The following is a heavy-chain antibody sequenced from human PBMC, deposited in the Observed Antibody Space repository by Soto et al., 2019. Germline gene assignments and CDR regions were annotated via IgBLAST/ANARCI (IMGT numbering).Heavy chain of an antibody. J-gene: IGHJ4*02. CDR1: GFTFSSYW. V-gene: IGHV3-7*01. CDR3: ARRKITNYAKEPYYFDY. D-gene: IGHD4-4*01. CDR2: IKQDGSEK. Sequence: GGSLRLSCAASGFTFSSYWMSWVRQAPGKGLEWVANIKQDGSEKYYVDSVKGRFTISRDNAKNSLYLQMNSLRAEETAVYYCARRKITNYAKEPYYFDYWGQGTLVTVSS.